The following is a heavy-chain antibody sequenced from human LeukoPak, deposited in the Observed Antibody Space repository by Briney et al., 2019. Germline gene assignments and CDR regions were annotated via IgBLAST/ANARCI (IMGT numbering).Heavy chain of an antibody. CDR3: ARLSGAPVRHPIYHFDY. CDR2: IYHSGST. Sequence: PSETLSLTCAVSGYSISSGYYWGWIRQSPGKGLEWSGNIYHSGSTYKNPSLKSRVTISLDTSKNQFSLKLSSVTAADTAMYYCARLSGAPVRHPIYHFDYWGQGTLVAVSS. CDR1: GYSISSGYY. V-gene: IGHV4-38-2*01. D-gene: IGHD2-2*02. J-gene: IGHJ4*02.